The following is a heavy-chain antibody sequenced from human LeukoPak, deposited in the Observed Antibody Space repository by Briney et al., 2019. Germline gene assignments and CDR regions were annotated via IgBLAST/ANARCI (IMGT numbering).Heavy chain of an antibody. J-gene: IGHJ4*02. CDR1: GFNFATYG. CDR2: IKRDGSEK. V-gene: IGHV3-7*01. Sequence: GGSLRLSCAASGFNFATYGMSWVRQAPGKGLEWVASIKRDGSEKYYVDSVKGRFTISRDYAGNSLYLQINSLRAEDTAVYYCAKDLHDYGDYWGQGTLVTVSS. CDR3: AKDLHDYGDY. D-gene: IGHD4-11*01.